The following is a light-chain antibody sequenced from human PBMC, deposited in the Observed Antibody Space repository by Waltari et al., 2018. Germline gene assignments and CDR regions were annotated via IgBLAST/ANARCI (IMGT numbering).Light chain of an antibody. CDR3: QQSYSPLST. J-gene: IGKJ1*01. V-gene: IGKV1-39*01. Sequence: IQMTQSPSPMSPSVGDRVTITCRASQSISTYLNWYQQKPGKAPKLLISDTSSLQSGVPSRFSGRGSGTDFTLTISSLQAEDLATYYCQQSYSPLSTFGQGTKVEIK. CDR1: QSISTY. CDR2: DTS.